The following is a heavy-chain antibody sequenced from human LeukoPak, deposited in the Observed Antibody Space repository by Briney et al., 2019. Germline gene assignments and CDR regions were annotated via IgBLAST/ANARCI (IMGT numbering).Heavy chain of an antibody. J-gene: IGHJ4*02. Sequence: GRSLRLSCAASGFTFSSYARHWVRQAPGKGLEWVAVISYDGSNKYYADSVKGRFTISRDNSKNTLYLQMSSLRAEDTAVYYCATHRGVWGAFKDNYFDYWGQGILVTVSS. V-gene: IGHV3-30-3*01. CDR1: GFTFSSYA. D-gene: IGHD1-26*01. CDR3: ATHRGVWGAFKDNYFDY. CDR2: ISYDGSNK.